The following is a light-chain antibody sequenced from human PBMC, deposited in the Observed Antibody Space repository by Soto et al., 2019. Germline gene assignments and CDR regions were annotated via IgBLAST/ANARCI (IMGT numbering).Light chain of an antibody. CDR1: QSVSSSY. CDR2: AAS. J-gene: IGKJ1*01. V-gene: IGKV3-20*01. CDR3: QHYGSSPWT. Sequence: EIVLTQSPCTLSLSPGDRATLSCRASQSVSSSYLAWYQQKPGQAPRLLIYAASSRDTGIPDRFSGSASGTDFTLTISGLEPEDFAVYYCQHYGSSPWTFGQGTQVEIK.